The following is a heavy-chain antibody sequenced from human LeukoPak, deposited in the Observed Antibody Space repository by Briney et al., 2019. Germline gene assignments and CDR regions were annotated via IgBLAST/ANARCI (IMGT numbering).Heavy chain of an antibody. D-gene: IGHD3-9*01. Sequence: VASVKVSCKASGGTFSSYAISWVRQAPGQGHEWMGGIIPIFGTANYAQKFQGRVTITADESTSTAYMELSSLRSEDTAVYYCARGIRYFDWVAFDIWGQGTMVTVSS. CDR1: GGTFSSYA. J-gene: IGHJ3*02. V-gene: IGHV1-69*01. CDR3: ARGIRYFDWVAFDI. CDR2: IIPIFGTA.